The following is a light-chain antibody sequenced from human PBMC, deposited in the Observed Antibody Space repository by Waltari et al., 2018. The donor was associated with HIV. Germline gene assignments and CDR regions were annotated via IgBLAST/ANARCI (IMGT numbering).Light chain of an antibody. Sequence: QSALTQPASVSGSPGQSITVSCTATFSDLGSYNSVSWYQQHPGEAPKLIVYDVTNRPSGVSHRFSGSKSGNTASLTISGLQTEDEADYYCSSLTTRSTLVIFGGGARLTV. CDR3: SSLTTRSTLVI. CDR2: DVT. J-gene: IGLJ2*01. CDR1: FSDLGSYNS. V-gene: IGLV2-14*03.